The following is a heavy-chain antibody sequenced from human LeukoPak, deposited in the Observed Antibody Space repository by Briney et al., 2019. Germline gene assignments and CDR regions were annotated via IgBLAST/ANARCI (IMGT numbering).Heavy chain of an antibody. Sequence: GGSLRLSCAASGFTFSIYAMSWVRQAPGKGLEWVSAISGSGGSTYYADSVKGRFTISRDNSKNTLYLQMNSLRAEDTAVYYCAKDSDYDFWSGYYAVFDYWGQGTLVTVSS. CDR1: GFTFSIYA. CDR2: ISGSGGST. J-gene: IGHJ4*02. V-gene: IGHV3-23*01. CDR3: AKDSDYDFWSGYYAVFDY. D-gene: IGHD3-3*01.